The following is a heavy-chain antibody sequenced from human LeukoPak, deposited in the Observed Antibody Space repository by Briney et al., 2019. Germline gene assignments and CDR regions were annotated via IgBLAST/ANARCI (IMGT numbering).Heavy chain of an antibody. J-gene: IGHJ3*02. CDR1: GFSINRGFS. D-gene: IGHD3-16*01. V-gene: IGHV4-38-2*01. Sequence: SETLSLTCDVSGFSINRGFSWGWVRQPPGKGLEWMGNIHHRGTTYYSPSLKTRITITLDTPKNRFSLRLNSVTAADTAVYFCARFDYTRESNGETHGMDAFDMWGQGTMVTVSS. CDR2: IHHRGTT. CDR3: ARFDYTRESNGETHGMDAFDM.